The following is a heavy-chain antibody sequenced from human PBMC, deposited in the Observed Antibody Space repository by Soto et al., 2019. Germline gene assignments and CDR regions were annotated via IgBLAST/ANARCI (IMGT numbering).Heavy chain of an antibody. D-gene: IGHD6-6*01. CDR2: INAHSGGT. Sequence: GASVKVSCKASGFSFTGYYIHWPRQAPGQGLEWMGWINAHSGGTEYAQKFQGRVTLTRDTSIATAYLTLTSLTSDDTALYYCAKDSTRQLAYWLDPWGQGTQVTVSS. CDR1: GFSFTGYY. J-gene: IGHJ5*02. CDR3: AKDSTRQLAYWLDP. V-gene: IGHV1-2*02.